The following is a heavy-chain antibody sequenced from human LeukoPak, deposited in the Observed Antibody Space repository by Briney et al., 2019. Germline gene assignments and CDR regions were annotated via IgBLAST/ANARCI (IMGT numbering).Heavy chain of an antibody. J-gene: IGHJ6*03. CDR1: GGSLTDSSFF. Sequence: SETLSLTCTVSGGSLTDSSFFWGWIRQSPGAGLEWIGKIYLDGRTNYDPSLRNRVTISVDTSRNQFSLRLTSVTAADRAVYYCVRLGGSYFRHGYYFYYMDVWGKGTTVTVSS. CDR3: VRLGGSYFRHGYYFYYMDV. V-gene: IGHV4-39*01. CDR2: IYLDGRT. D-gene: IGHD1-26*01.